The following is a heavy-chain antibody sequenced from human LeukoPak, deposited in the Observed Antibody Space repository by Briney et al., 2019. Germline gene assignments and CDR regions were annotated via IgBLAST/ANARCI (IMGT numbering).Heavy chain of an antibody. CDR3: ARDQAVTTTGLPDAFDI. CDR1: GFTFSSYE. J-gene: IGHJ3*02. D-gene: IGHD4-17*01. CDR2: ISSSGSTI. Sequence: GGSLRLSCAASGFTFSSYEMNWVRQAPGKGLEWVSYISSSGSTIDYADSVKGRFTISRDNAKNSLYLQMNSLRAEDTAVYYCARDQAVTTTGLPDAFDIWGQGTMVTVSS. V-gene: IGHV3-48*03.